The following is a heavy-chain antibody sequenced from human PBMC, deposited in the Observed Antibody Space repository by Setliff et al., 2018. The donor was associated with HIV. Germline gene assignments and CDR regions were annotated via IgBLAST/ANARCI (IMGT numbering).Heavy chain of an antibody. CDR2: MNPNSGNT. CDR3: ARGGAGGYYYYMDV. CDR1: GCTFTSYD. D-gene: IGHD3-16*01. J-gene: IGHJ6*03. V-gene: IGHV1-8*02. Sequence: ASVKVSCKASGCTFTSYDINWVRQATGQGLEWMGWMNPNSGNTGYAQKFQGRVTMTRNTSISTAYMELSSLSSEDTAVYYCARGGAGGYYYYMDVWGKGTTVTVSS.